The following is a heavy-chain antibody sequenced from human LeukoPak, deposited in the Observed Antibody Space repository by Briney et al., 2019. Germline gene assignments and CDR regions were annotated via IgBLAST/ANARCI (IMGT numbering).Heavy chain of an antibody. CDR3: AAPVLTGHYYYGMDV. CDR1: GGTFSSYA. CDR2: IIPIFGTA. V-gene: IGHV1-69*06. J-gene: IGHJ6*04. Sequence: ASVKVSCKASGGTFSSYAISWVRQAPGQGLEWMGGIIPIFGTANYAQKFQGRVTITADKSTSTAYMELSSLRSEDTAVYYCAAPVLTGHYYYGMDVWGKGTTVTVSS. D-gene: IGHD3-9*01.